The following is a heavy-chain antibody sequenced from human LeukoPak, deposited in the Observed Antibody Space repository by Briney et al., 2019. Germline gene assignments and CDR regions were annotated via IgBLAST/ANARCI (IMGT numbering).Heavy chain of an antibody. CDR1: GYTFTGYY. D-gene: IGHD2-15*01. CDR3: ARERYCSGGSCYEWVWFDP. J-gene: IGHJ5*02. Sequence: ASVKVSCKASGYTFTGYYMHWVRQAPGQGLEWMGWINPNSGGTNYAQKFQGRVTMTRDTSISTAYMELSRLRSDDTAVYYCARERYCSGGSCYEWVWFDPWGQGTLVTVSS. V-gene: IGHV1-2*02. CDR2: INPNSGGT.